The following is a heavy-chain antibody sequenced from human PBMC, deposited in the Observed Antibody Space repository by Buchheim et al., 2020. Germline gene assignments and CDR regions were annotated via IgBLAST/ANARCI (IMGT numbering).Heavy chain of an antibody. CDR1: GGSISSSSYY. Sequence: QLQLQESGPGLVKPSETLSLTCTVSGGSISSSSYYWGWIRQPPGKGLEWIGSDYYSGSTYYNPALKSRVTISVDTSNNQFLLNLRSVTAADTAFYYCARHYSGSSRGKGRHYYYYMDVWGKGTT. V-gene: IGHV4-39*01. J-gene: IGHJ6*03. D-gene: IGHD6-6*01. CDR2: DYYSGST. CDR3: ARHYSGSSRGKGRHYYYYMDV.